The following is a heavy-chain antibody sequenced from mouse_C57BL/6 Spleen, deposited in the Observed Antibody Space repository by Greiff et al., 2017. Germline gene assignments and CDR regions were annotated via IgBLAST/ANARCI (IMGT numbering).Heavy chain of an antibody. J-gene: IGHJ1*03. CDR2: IYPRDGST. D-gene: IGHD2-4*01. Sequence: QVQLQQSGPELVKPGASVKLSCKASGYTFTSYGINWVKQRPGQGLEWIGWIYPRDGSTKYNEKFKGKATLTVDTSSRIAYMERHSHTSEDSSVYFCARYDYDGDWYFDVWGTGTTVTVSS. CDR1: GYTFTSYG. CDR3: ARYDYDGDWYFDV. V-gene: IGHV1-85*01.